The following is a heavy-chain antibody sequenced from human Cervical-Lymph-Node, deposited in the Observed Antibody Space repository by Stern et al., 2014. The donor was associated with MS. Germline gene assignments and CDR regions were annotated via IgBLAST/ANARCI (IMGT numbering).Heavy chain of an antibody. D-gene: IGHD6-13*01. J-gene: IGHJ5*02. CDR1: GGSISSSNC. CDR2: IYQSVST. CDR3: ARGGIFNWFDP. Sequence: QVQLQESGPGLVKPSGTLSLTCAVSGGSISSSNCWSWVRQPPGKGLEWIGEIYQSVSTNYNPSLKSRCTITVDKSRNQFSLKLTSVAAADAAVYYCARGGIFNWFDPWGQGTLVTVSS. V-gene: IGHV4-4*02.